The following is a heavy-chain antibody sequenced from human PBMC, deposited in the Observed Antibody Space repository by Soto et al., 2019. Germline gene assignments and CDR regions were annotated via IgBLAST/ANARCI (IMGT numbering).Heavy chain of an antibody. Sequence: EAQLLESGGDLVQPGGSLRLSCAASEFSFDDYAMSWVRQAPGKGLEWVSSITYTGVSTYYVDSVKGRFTISRDNSKDTLNLKMNSLRAEDTAIYYCAKASVWYPYFDSWGQGTLVTVSS. CDR1: EFSFDDYA. CDR3: AKASVWYPYFDS. D-gene: IGHD6-13*01. CDR2: ITYTGVST. J-gene: IGHJ4*02. V-gene: IGHV3-23*01.